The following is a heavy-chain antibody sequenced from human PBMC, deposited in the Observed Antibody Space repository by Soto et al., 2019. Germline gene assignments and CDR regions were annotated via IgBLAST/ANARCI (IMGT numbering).Heavy chain of an antibody. Sequence: SETLSLTCTVSGGSMTSYYWTWIRQPAGKGLEWIGRVYSSGGTHYNPSLKSRVTISLDTSKNQFSLRLLSVTDADTAVYFCARGQRFSDWFDPWGQGNLVTVSS. CDR2: VYSSGGT. J-gene: IGHJ5*02. CDR1: GGSMTSYY. CDR3: ARGQRFSDWFDP. V-gene: IGHV4-4*07. D-gene: IGHD3-3*01.